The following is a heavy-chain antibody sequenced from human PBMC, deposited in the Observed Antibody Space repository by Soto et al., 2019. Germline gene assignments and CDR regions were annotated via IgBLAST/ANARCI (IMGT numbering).Heavy chain of an antibody. Sequence: TSETLSLTCTVSGGSISSGGYYWSWIRQHPGKGLEWIGYIYYSGSTYYNPSLKSRVTISVDTSKNQFSLKLSSVTAADTAVYYCARDVSLRDPYYYYYRMDVWGQGTTVTVSS. V-gene: IGHV4-31*03. J-gene: IGHJ6*02. CDR2: IYYSGST. CDR3: ARDVSLRDPYYYYYRMDV. CDR1: GGSISSGGYY.